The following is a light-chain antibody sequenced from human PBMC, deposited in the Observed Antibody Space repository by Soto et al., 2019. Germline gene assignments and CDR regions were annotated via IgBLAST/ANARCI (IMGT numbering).Light chain of an antibody. Sequence: DIQMTQSPSTLSASVGDRVTITCRASQSISSWLAWYQQKPGKAPKVLIYHASNLQSGVPSRFSGSGSGTEFTLTISSLQPDDFATYYCQQYNSYSFGQGTKVEIK. V-gene: IGKV1-5*01. CDR2: HAS. J-gene: IGKJ1*01. CDR3: QQYNSYS. CDR1: QSISSW.